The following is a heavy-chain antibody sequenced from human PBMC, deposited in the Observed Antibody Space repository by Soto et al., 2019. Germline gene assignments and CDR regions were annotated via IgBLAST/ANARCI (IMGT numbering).Heavy chain of an antibody. V-gene: IGHV1-46*01. CDR2: INPSGGST. Sequence: ASVKVSCKASGYTFTSYYMHWVRQAPGQGLEWMGIINPSGGSTSYAQKFQGRVTMTRDTSTSTVYMELSSLRTEDTAVYYCARDHSTDYDYVWGGSSSAFDIWGQGTMVTVSS. D-gene: IGHD3-16*01. CDR3: ARDHSTDYDYVWGGSSSAFDI. CDR1: GYTFTSYY. J-gene: IGHJ3*02.